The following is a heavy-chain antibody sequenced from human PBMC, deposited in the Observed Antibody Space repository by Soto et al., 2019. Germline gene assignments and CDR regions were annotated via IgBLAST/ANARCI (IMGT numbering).Heavy chain of an antibody. V-gene: IGHV3-23*01. CDR3: AKVGSVCYDSSGYYVH. CDR2: ISGSGGST. CDR1: GFTFSSYA. J-gene: IGHJ4*02. Sequence: PGGSLRLSCAASGFTFSSYAMSWVRQAPGRGLEWVSAISGSGGSTYYADSVKGRFTISRDNSKNTLYLQMNSLRAEDTAVYYCAKVGSVCYDSSGYYVHWGQGTLVTVSS. D-gene: IGHD3-22*01.